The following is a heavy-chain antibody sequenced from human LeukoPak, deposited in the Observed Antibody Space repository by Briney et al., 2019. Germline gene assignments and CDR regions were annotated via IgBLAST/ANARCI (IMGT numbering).Heavy chain of an antibody. CDR1: GFTVSSNY. CDR2: IYSGGST. CDR3: ARGLSLTALGY. D-gene: IGHD7-27*01. V-gene: IGHV3-53*01. Sequence: GGSLRLSCVASGFTVSSNYMSWVRQAPGKGLEWVSVIYSGGSTYYADSVKGRFTISRDNSKNTLYLQMNSLRAEDTAVYYCARGLSLTALGYWGQGTLVTVSS. J-gene: IGHJ4*02.